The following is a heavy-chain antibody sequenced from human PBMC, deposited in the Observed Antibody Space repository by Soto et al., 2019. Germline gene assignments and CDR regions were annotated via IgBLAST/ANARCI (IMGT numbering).Heavy chain of an antibody. D-gene: IGHD2-15*01. CDR3: ARDLAPRGVVAATRVDY. CDR2: INPNSGGT. V-gene: IGHV1-2*02. J-gene: IGHJ4*02. CDR1: GYTFTGYY. Sequence: AASVKVSCKASGYTFTGYYMHWVRQAPGQGLEWMGWINPNSGGTNYAQKFQGRVTMTRDTSISTAYMELSRLRSDDTAVYYCARDLAPRGVVAATRVDYWGQGTLVTVSS.